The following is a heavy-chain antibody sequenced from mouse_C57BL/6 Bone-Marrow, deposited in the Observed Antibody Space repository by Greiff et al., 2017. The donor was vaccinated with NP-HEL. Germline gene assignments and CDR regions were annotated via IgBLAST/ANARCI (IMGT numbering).Heavy chain of an antibody. Sequence: EVKVEESGGGLVQPGGSMKLSCVASGFTFSNYWMNWVRQSPEQGLEWVAQIRLKSDNYASHYAESVKGRFAISRYDSKSSVYLQMNDLRAEDTGIYYCTGYSSGCDYWGQGTTLTVSS. CDR3: TGYSSGCDY. J-gene: IGHJ2*01. CDR1: GFTFSNYW. D-gene: IGHD3-2*02. CDR2: IRLKSDNYAS. V-gene: IGHV6-3*01.